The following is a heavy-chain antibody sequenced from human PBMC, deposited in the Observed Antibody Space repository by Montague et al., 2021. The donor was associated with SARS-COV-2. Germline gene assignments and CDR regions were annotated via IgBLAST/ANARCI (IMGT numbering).Heavy chain of an antibody. Sequence: SETLSLTCTVSGGSISSYYWSWIRQPPGKGLEWIGYIYYSGSTNYNPSLKSRVTISVDTSKNQFSLKLSSVTAADTAVYYCARPLNLYYYGSGSYSGWFDPWGQGTLVTVSS. D-gene: IGHD3-10*01. CDR1: GGSISSYY. V-gene: IGHV4-59*08. J-gene: IGHJ5*02. CDR2: IYYSGST. CDR3: ARPLNLYYYGSGSYSGWFDP.